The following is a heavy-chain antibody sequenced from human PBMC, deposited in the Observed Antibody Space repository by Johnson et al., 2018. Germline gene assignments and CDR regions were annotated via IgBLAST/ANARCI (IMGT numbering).Heavy chain of an antibody. CDR3: ASSVGSYGLPIDAFDI. CDR1: GFTFSFYG. D-gene: IGHD5-18*01. V-gene: IGHV3-33*01. J-gene: IGHJ3*02. CDR2: IWYDGSNK. Sequence: QVQLVESGGGVVQPGRSLRVSCAASGFTFSFYGIHWVRQAPGKGLEWVAVIWYDGSNKYYADSVKGRFTISRDDSKNTLYLQMNRLRAEDTAVYYCASSVGSYGLPIDAFDIWGQGTMVTVSS.